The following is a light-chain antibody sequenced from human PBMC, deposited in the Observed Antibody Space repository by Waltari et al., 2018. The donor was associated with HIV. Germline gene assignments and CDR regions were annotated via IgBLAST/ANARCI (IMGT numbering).Light chain of an antibody. V-gene: IGLV1-40*01. Sequence: QSVLTQPPSVSGAPGQRVTISCTRSSSNIGAGYDVHWYQHLPGTAPKLLIYGNSNRPSGVPDRFSGSKSGTSASLAITGLQAEDEADYYCQSYDSSLSGGDVVFGGGTKLTVL. CDR2: GNS. J-gene: IGLJ2*01. CDR1: SSNIGAGYD. CDR3: QSYDSSLSGGDVV.